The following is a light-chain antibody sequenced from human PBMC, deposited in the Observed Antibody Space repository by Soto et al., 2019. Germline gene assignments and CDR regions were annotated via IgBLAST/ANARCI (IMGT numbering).Light chain of an antibody. V-gene: IGKV3-20*01. Sequence: EIVLTQSPATLSVSPGERATISCSASQSVSSNLAWYQQKPGQAPRLLIYGASSRATGIPDRFSGSGSGTDFTLTISRLEPEDFAVYYCQQYGGSPWTFGQGTKVDIK. J-gene: IGKJ1*01. CDR2: GAS. CDR1: QSVSSN. CDR3: QQYGGSPWT.